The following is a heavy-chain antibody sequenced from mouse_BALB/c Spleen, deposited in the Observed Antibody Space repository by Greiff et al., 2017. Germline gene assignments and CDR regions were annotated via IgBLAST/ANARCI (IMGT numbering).Heavy chain of an antibody. CDR1: GFNFKDTY. D-gene: IGHD1-1*01. Sequence: VQLQQSGAELVKPGASVKLSCTASGFNFKDTYMHWVKQRPEQGLEWIGRIDPANGNTNYDPKFQGKATITADTSSNTAYLQLSSLTSEDTAVSYCATACYGSRYAEMDYWGQGTTLTVSA. CDR3: ATACYGSRYAEMDY. CDR2: IDPANGNT. V-gene: IGHV14-3*02. J-gene: IGHJ2*01.